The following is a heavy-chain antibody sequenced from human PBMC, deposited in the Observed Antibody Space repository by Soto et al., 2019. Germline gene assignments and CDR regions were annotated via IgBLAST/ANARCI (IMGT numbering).Heavy chain of an antibody. D-gene: IGHD3-22*01. Sequence: QVQLVQSGAEVKKPGSSVKVSCTASGDTFSSYAISWVRQAPGQGLEWMGGIIPIFGTANYAQKFQGRVTITAYESTSTAYMELSSLRSEDTAVYYCARDGSGYRSRASPMDVWGQGTTVTVSS. V-gene: IGHV1-69*01. J-gene: IGHJ6*02. CDR2: IIPIFGTA. CDR3: ARDGSGYRSRASPMDV. CDR1: GDTFSSYA.